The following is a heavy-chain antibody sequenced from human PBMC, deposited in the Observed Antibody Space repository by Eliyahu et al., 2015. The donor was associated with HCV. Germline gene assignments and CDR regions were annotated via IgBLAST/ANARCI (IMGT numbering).Heavy chain of an antibody. CDR1: GFTXSSYA. D-gene: IGHD5-24*01. J-gene: IGHJ4*02. CDR3: ARERDGYNFWDWDTIDY. V-gene: IGHV3-48*03. CDR2: ISSSGSTL. Sequence: EVQLVESGGGLVQPXGSLRLSCAASGFTXSSYAMNWVRQAPGKGLEWVSYISSSGSTLYYADSVKGRFTISRDNAKNSLYLQMNSLRAEDTAVYYCARERDGYNFWDWDTIDYWGQGTLVTVSS.